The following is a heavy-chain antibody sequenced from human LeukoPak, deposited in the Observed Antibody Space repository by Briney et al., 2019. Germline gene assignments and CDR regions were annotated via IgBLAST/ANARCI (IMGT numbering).Heavy chain of an antibody. CDR3: AREDDLTYYFDY. Sequence: SQTLSLTGTVSGGSISSGDYYWSWIRQPPGKGLEWIGYIYYSGSTYYNPSLESRVTISVDTSKNQFSLKLSSVTAADTAVYYCAREDDLTYYFDYWGQGTLVTVSS. J-gene: IGHJ4*02. V-gene: IGHV4-30-4*08. D-gene: IGHD3-3*01. CDR1: GGSISSGDYY. CDR2: IYYSGST.